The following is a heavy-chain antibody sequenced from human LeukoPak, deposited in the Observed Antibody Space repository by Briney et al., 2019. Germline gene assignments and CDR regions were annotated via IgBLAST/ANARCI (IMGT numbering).Heavy chain of an antibody. J-gene: IGHJ4*02. CDR3: VRLRRNSDTSGFYYYYDF. CDR2: ISVRSNYI. Sequence: GGSLRLSCVASGYTFSSYSINWVRHALGKGLEWVSSISVRSNYIYYADSVRGRFSISRDDARDSLYLQMNSLRAEDTAVYFCVRLRRNSDTSGFYYYYDFWGQGTLVTVSS. V-gene: IGHV3-21*01. D-gene: IGHD3-22*01. CDR1: GYTFSSYS.